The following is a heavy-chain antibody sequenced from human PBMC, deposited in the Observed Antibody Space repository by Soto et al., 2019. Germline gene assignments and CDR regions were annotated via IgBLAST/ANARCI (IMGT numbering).Heavy chain of an antibody. V-gene: IGHV3-23*01. CDR2: ISGSGSST. Sequence: PGGSLRLSCAAPGFTFSSYAMSWVRQAPGKGLEWVPAISGSGSSTYYADAVKGRFTISRDNSRNTLYLQMNSLRAEDTAVYYCAKDVVGSGAYYLPFDYWGQGTLVTVSS. J-gene: IGHJ4*02. CDR1: GFTFSSYA. D-gene: IGHD1-26*01. CDR3: AKDVVGSGAYYLPFDY.